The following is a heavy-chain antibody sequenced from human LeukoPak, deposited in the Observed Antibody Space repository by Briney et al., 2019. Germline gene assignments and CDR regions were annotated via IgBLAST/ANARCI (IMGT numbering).Heavy chain of an antibody. J-gene: IGHJ4*02. Sequence: PGGSLTLSCAASVFTFDEYSMHWVRQAPGKGLELVSGISWNSGSIVYADSVKGRFTISRDNSKNTLYLQMNSLEPEDKALFYCARDSGPLYDKRPYYTGLECDYWGQGTLVTVSS. CDR2: ISWNSGSI. V-gene: IGHV3-9*01. CDR3: ARDSGPLYDKRPYYTGLECDY. CDR1: VFTFDEYS. D-gene: IGHD3-22*01.